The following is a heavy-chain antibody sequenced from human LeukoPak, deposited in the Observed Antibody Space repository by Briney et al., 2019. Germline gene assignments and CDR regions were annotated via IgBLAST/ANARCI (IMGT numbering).Heavy chain of an antibody. D-gene: IGHD1-26*01. CDR2: TRNEANIYTT. V-gene: IGHV3-72*01. CDR3: ASPVGATTVRAFDI. J-gene: IGHJ3*02. CDR1: GFIFSDHY. Sequence: GGSLRLSCAASGFIFSDHYMDWVRQAPGKGPEWVGRTRNEANIYTTKYAASVKGRFTISRDDSKNSLYLQMNSLKTEDTAVYYCASPVGATTVRAFDIWGQGTMVTVSS.